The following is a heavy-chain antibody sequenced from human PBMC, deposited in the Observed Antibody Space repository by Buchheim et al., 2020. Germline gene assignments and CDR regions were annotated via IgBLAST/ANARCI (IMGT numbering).Heavy chain of an antibody. J-gene: IGHJ6*02. D-gene: IGHD6-19*01. Sequence: EVQLVESGGGLVQPGGSLRLSCAASGFTFSSYEMNWVRQAPGKGLEWVSYISSSGSTIYYADSVKGRFTISRDNAKNSLYLQMNSLRAEDTAVYYCARVEVEQWLVHGDGMDVWGQGTT. V-gene: IGHV3-48*03. CDR2: ISSSGSTI. CDR3: ARVEVEQWLVHGDGMDV. CDR1: GFTFSSYE.